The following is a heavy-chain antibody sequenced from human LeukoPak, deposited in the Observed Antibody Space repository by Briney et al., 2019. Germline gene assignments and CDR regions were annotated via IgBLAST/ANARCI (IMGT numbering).Heavy chain of an antibody. CDR2: IKQDGSEK. CDR1: GFTFSSYW. D-gene: IGHD4-11*01. Sequence: GGSLRLSCAASGFTFSSYWMSWVRQAPGKGLEWVANIKQDGSEKYYVDSVKGRFTISRDNAKNSLYLQMNSLRDEDTAVYYCASYYSDYSFDYWGQGTLVTVSS. J-gene: IGHJ4*02. CDR3: ASYYSDYSFDY. V-gene: IGHV3-7*01.